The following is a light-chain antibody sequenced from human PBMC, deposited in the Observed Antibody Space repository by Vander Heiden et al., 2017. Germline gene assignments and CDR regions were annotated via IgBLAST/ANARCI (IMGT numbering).Light chain of an antibody. CDR3: ATWDDSLNGCV. Sequence: QSVLTQPPSASGAPGQKVTIPCSGSSSNIGSNTVNWYKQFPGTAPKLLMYTNNQRPSGVPDRFSGSKSGTSVSLAISGLQSEDEADYYCATWDDSLNGCVFGTGTRVTVL. J-gene: IGLJ1*01. CDR2: TNN. V-gene: IGLV1-44*01. CDR1: SSNIGSNT.